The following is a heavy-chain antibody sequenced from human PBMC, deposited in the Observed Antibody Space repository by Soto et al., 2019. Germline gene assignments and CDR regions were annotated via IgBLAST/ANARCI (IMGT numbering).Heavy chain of an antibody. J-gene: IGHJ4*02. Sequence: EVQLVETGGGLIQPGGSLRLSCAASGFTVSSNYMSWVRQAPGKGLEWVSVIYSGGSTYYADSVKGRFTISRDNSKNTLYLQLNSLRAEDTAVYSCARASGELSPFYFDYWGQGTLVTVSS. V-gene: IGHV3-53*02. CDR2: IYSGGST. D-gene: IGHD3-16*02. CDR3: ARASGELSPFYFDY. CDR1: GFTVSSNY.